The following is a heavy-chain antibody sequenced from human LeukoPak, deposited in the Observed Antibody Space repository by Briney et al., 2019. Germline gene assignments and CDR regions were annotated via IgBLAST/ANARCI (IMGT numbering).Heavy chain of an antibody. Sequence: SETLSLTCSVSGGSISSYYWSWNRQPAGKGLEWIGRIHSSGSTIYNPSLTSRVTVSVDTSKNQFSLKLSSVTAADTAVYYCARGPTVASDYWGPGTLVTVSS. CDR3: ARGPTVASDY. J-gene: IGHJ4*02. CDR2: IHSSGST. V-gene: IGHV4-4*07. D-gene: IGHD4-23*01. CDR1: GGSISSYY.